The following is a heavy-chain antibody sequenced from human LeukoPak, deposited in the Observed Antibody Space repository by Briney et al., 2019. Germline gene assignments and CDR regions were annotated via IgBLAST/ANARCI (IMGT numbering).Heavy chain of an antibody. V-gene: IGHV3-48*03. CDR3: ATLTVASPFDY. J-gene: IGHJ4*02. Sequence: PGGSLRLSCAASGFTFSIYEMYWVRQVPGKGLEWVSYISSTGSTKYYADSVKGRFTISRDNAKNSLYLQMNSLRAEDTAVYYCATLTVASPFDYWGQGAPVTVSS. CDR2: ISSTGSTK. D-gene: IGHD5-12*01. CDR1: GFTFSIYE.